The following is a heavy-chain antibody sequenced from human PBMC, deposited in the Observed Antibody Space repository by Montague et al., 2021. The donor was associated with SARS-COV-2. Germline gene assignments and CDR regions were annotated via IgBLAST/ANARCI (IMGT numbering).Heavy chain of an antibody. J-gene: IGHJ4*02. Sequence: SLRLSCPASGFTFSDYYMSWIRQAPGKGLEWVSYISSSSSYTNYADSVKGRFTISRDNAKNSLYLQMNSLRAEDTAVYYCARVWVRGAADYWGQGTLVTVSS. D-gene: IGHD3-10*01. CDR1: GFTFSDYY. CDR2: ISSSSSYT. CDR3: ARVWVRGAADY. V-gene: IGHV3-11*06.